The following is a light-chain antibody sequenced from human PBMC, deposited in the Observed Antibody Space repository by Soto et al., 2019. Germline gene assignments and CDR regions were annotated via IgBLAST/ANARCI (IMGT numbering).Light chain of an antibody. CDR3: SSYTSSSTLEV. V-gene: IGLV2-14*01. CDR1: RSDVGGYNF. J-gene: IGLJ1*01. Sequence: QSALTQPASVSGSPGQSITISCTGTRSDVGGYNFVSWYQQLPGKAPKLMIYEVRNRPSGVSNRFSGSKSGNTASLTISGLQAEDEGDYYCSSYTSSSTLEVFGTGTKVTVL. CDR2: EVR.